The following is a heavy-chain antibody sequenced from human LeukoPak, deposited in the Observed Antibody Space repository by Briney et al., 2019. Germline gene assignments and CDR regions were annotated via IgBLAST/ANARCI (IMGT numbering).Heavy chain of an antibody. CDR1: GFTFSSYG. D-gene: IGHD3-22*01. CDR2: IWYDGSNK. V-gene: IGHV3-33*01. CDR3: ARDTYYYDSSGYYSVRGYYFDY. J-gene: IGHJ4*02. Sequence: PLRLSCAASGFTFSSYGMNWDRQAPGKGLERVAVIWYDGSNKYYADSVKGRFTISRDNSKNTLYLQMNSLRAEDTAVYYCARDTYYYDSSGYYSVRGYYFDYWGQGTLVTVSS.